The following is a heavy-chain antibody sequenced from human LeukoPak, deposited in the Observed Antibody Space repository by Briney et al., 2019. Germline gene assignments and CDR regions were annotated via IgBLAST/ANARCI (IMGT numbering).Heavy chain of an antibody. Sequence: SETLSLTXTVSGGSISSYYWSWIRQPAGKGLEWIGRIYTSGSTNYNPSLKSRVTMSVDTSKNQFSLKLSSVTAADTAVYYCARDPYYYDSSGYRFDIWGQRTMVTVSS. CDR1: GGSISSYY. D-gene: IGHD3-22*01. CDR2: IYTSGST. CDR3: ARDPYYYDSSGYRFDI. J-gene: IGHJ3*02. V-gene: IGHV4-4*07.